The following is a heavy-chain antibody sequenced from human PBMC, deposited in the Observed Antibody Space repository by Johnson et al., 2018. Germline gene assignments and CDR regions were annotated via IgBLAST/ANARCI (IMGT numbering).Heavy chain of an antibody. D-gene: IGHD3-10*01. CDR3: ERGISGEYATDV. Sequence: VQLQESGGGLVEPGGSLRLSCAASGFTFSTYWMHWVRQAPGKGLEWVSRIKGAGSSPAYADSVKGRFTISRDNTKNTVYLQMTSLRVEDTAVYYCERGISGEYATDVWGQGTTVTVSS. J-gene: IGHJ6*02. V-gene: IGHV3-74*01. CDR1: GFTFSTYW. CDR2: IKGAGSSP.